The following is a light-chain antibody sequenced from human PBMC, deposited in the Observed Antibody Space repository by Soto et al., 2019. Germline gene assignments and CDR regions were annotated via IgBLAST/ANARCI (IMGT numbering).Light chain of an antibody. CDR3: QQYGGSPIT. CDR1: QSVSSSF. V-gene: IGKV3-20*01. J-gene: IGKJ5*01. CDR2: GAS. Sequence: EIVLTQSPGTLSLSPGERATLSCGASQSVSSSFLAWYQQKPGQAPRLLIYGASSRATGISDRFSGSGSGADFTLTISRLEPEDFAVYYCQQYGGSPITFGQGTRLEIK.